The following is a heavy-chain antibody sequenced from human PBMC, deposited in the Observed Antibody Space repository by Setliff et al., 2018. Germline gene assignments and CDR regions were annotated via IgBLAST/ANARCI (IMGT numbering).Heavy chain of an antibody. D-gene: IGHD5-12*01. CDR2: IFQSGIT. CDR1: GFSITNGYY. Sequence: KTSETLSLTCAVSGFSITNGYYWGWIRQSPGKQLEWIGNIFQSGITFYNPSLKGRFTISLDPSQNHFSLKLRSVTAADTAVYFCARVGGLLVATIPLDYWGPGTLVTVSS. CDR3: ARVGGLLVATIPLDY. J-gene: IGHJ4*02. V-gene: IGHV4-38-2*01.